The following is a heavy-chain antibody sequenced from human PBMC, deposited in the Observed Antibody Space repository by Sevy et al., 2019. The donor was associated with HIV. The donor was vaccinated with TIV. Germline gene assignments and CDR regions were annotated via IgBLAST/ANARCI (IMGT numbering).Heavy chain of an antibody. D-gene: IGHD6-19*01. J-gene: IGHJ6*02. CDR1: GFTFSDYW. V-gene: IGHV3-7*01. CDR3: AREAVAGRSGPWKADYYYAGMDV. Sequence: GGSLRLSCVASGFTFSDYWMTWVRQAPGKGLEWVANIKQDGNKKYYMDSAKGRFTISRDNAKNSVYLQVNSLRAEDTAVYYCAREAVAGRSGPWKADYYYAGMDVWGQGTTVTVSS. CDR2: IKQDGNKK.